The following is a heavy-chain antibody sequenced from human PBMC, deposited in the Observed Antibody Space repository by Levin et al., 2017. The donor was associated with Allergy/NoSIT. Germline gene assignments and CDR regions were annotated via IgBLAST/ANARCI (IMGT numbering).Heavy chain of an antibody. V-gene: IGHV4-59*08. CDR3: ATLGYGSAWYAGKLYNWFDP. CDR2: IYYSGST. Sequence: SETLSLTCTVSGGSIKNYYWNWIRQPPGKGLEWIGFIYYSGSTKYNPSLKSRVTISVDTSKNQFSLKLSSVTAADTAVYFCATLGYGSAWYAGKLYNWFDPWGQGTLVTVSS. J-gene: IGHJ5*02. CDR1: GGSIKNYY. D-gene: IGHD6-19*01.